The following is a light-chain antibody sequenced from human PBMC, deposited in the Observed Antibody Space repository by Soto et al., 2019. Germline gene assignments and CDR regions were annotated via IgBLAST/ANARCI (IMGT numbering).Light chain of an antibody. V-gene: IGKV3-15*01. CDR3: QQYNNWPPWT. Sequence: EIVMTQSPATLSVSPEERATLSCRASQSVSSNLAWYQQKPGQAPRLLIYGASTRATGIPARFSGSGSGTEFTLTICSLQSEDFAVYYCQQYNNWPPWTFGQGTKV. CDR1: QSVSSN. J-gene: IGKJ1*01. CDR2: GAS.